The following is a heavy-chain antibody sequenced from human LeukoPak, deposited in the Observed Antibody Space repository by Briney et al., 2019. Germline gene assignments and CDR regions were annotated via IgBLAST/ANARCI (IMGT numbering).Heavy chain of an antibody. CDR1: GGSISNYH. J-gene: IGHJ5*02. CDR3: ARGSSGWFDP. CDR2: IYYSGNT. V-gene: IGHV4-59*12. D-gene: IGHD6-19*01. Sequence: SETLSLTCTVSGGSISNYHWSWIRQPPGKGLEWIGYIYYSGNTNYNPSLKSRLTISLDTSKNQVSLRLSSVTAADTAVYYCARGSSGWFDPWGQGTLVTVSS.